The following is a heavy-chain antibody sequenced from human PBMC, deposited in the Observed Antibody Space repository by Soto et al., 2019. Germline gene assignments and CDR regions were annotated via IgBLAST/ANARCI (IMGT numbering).Heavy chain of an antibody. Sequence: SVKVSCKASGGTFSSYAISWVRQAPGQGLEWMGGIIPIFGTANYAQKFQGRVTITADKSTSTAYMELSSLRSEDTAVYYCACAGVYDSSGYYLFDYWGQGTLVTVYS. V-gene: IGHV1-69*06. J-gene: IGHJ4*02. CDR3: ACAGVYDSSGYYLFDY. CDR1: GGTFSSYA. D-gene: IGHD3-22*01. CDR2: IIPIFGTA.